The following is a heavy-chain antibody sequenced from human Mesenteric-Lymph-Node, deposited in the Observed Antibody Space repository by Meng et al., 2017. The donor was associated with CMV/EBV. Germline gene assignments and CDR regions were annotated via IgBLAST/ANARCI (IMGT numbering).Heavy chain of an antibody. CDR2: ISIVGTYT. CDR1: GFTFDDYG. Sequence: GESLKISCAASGFTFDDYGMSWVRHVPGKGLEWVSSISIVGTYTYFADSVKGRFTISRDNTGNTLYLQMDSLRAEDTAVYFCAREVSRRAGVDVWGQGTTVTVSS. J-gene: IGHJ6*02. CDR3: AREVSRRAGVDV. D-gene: IGHD3-10*01. V-gene: IGHV3-21*01.